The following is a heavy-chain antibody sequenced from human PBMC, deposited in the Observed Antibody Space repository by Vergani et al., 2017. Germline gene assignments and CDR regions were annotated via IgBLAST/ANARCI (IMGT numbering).Heavy chain of an antibody. CDR1: GFTFSNYG. J-gene: IGHJ4*02. CDR2: ISYDGSNK. Sequence: QVQLVESGGGVVQPGRSLRLSCSASGFTFSNYGIHWVRQAPGKGLEWVAFISYDGSNKYYAGSVKGRFNISRDNPKNTLYLPLNSLRAEETAVYYCARVREPGGSNFDYWGQGTLVTVSS. CDR3: ARVREPGGSNFDY. D-gene: IGHD1-14*01. V-gene: IGHV3-30*03.